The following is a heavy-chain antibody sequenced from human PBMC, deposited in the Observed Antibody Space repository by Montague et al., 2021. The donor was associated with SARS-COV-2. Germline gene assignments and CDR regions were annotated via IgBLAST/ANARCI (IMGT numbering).Heavy chain of an antibody. Sequence: SETLSLTCFILVSWNSAADRWTSLLLSPGHGLACAGYIYQTGSTKYKPSLKSRVSMSVDKSWNQFSLRLTSVTAADTAIYYCARKGSGRSDLAYWGQGTLVTVSS. CDR2: IYQTGST. CDR3: ARKGSGRSDLAY. D-gene: IGHD1-26*01. V-gene: IGHV4-4*02. J-gene: IGHJ4*02. CDR1: VSWNSAADR.